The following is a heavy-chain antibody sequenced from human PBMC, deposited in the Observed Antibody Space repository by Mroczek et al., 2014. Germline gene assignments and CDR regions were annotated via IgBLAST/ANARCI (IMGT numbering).Heavy chain of an antibody. CDR3: ARVPRITMIVVVNSSWYFDL. D-gene: IGHD3-22*01. J-gene: IGHJ2*01. Sequence: QVQLQESGPGLVKPSQTLSLTCTVSGGSISSGDYYWSWIRQPPGKGLEWIGYIYYSGSTYYNPSLKSRVTISVDTSKNQFSLKLSSVTAADTAVYYCARVPRITMIVVVNSSWYFDLWGRGTLVTVSS. V-gene: IGHV4-30-4*01. CDR1: GGSISSGDYY. CDR2: IYYSGST.